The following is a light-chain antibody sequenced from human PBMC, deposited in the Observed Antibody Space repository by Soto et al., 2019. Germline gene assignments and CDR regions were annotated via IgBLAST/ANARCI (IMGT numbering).Light chain of an antibody. CDR1: SSNIGAGFD. CDR2: SDI. CDR3: QSYESGVSASV. J-gene: IGLJ2*01. V-gene: IGLV1-40*01. Sequence: QSVLTQPPSVSGAPGQRVSISCSGSSSNIGAGFDVHWYQQFPGAAPKLLIYSDINRPSGVPYRFSASKSGTSASLTITGLQTEDEAHYYCQSYESGVSASVFGGGTKVTVL.